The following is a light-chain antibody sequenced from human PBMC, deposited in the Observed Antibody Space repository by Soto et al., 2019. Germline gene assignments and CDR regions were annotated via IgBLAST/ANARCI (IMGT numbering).Light chain of an antibody. J-gene: IGLJ3*02. CDR1: SSDVGRYNY. V-gene: IGLV2-11*01. CDR2: DVT. Sequence: QSALTQPRSVSGSPGQSVAISCAGTSSDVGRYNYVSWYQQYPGKAPKLIIYDVTKRPSGVPDRFSGSKSGNTASLTISGLQAEDEADYYCCSARRDNTWVFGGGTKVTVL. CDR3: CSARRDNTWV.